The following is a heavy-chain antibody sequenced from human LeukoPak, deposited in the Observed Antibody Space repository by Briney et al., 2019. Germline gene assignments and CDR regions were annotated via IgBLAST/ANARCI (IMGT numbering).Heavy chain of an antibody. CDR3: ARDKYYYDSSGLWGY. V-gene: IGHV3-11*04. CDR1: GFTFSDYY. Sequence: GGSLRLSCAASGFTFSDYYMSWIRQAPGKGLEWVSYISSSGSTIYYADSVKGRFTISRDNAKNSLYLQMNSLRAEDTAVYYCARDKYYYDSSGLWGYWGQGTLVTASS. CDR2: ISSSGSTI. D-gene: IGHD3-22*01. J-gene: IGHJ4*02.